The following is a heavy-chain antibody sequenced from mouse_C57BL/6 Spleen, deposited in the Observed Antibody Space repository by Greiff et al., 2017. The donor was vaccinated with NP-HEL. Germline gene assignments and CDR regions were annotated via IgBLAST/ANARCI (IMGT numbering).Heavy chain of an antibody. CDR2: IYPGSGST. CDR1: GYTFTSYW. Sequence: QVQLQQPGAELVKPGASVKMSCKASGYTFTSYWITWVKQRPGQGLEWIGDIYPGSGSTNYNEKFTRKATLTVDTSSSTAYMQLSSLTSEDSAVYYCARSRGDFDYWGQGTTLTVSS. CDR3: ARSRGDFDY. V-gene: IGHV1-55*01. J-gene: IGHJ2*01.